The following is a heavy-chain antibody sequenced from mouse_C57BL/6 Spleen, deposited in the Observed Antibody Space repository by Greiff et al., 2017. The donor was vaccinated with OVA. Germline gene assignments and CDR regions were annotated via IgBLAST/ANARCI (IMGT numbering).Heavy chain of an antibody. J-gene: IGHJ2*01. V-gene: IGHV1-82*01. CDR2: ISPGDGDT. Sequence: QVQLKESGPELVKPGASVKISCKASGYAFSSSWMHWVKQRPGQGLEWIGRISPGDGDTTYNGKFKGKATLTADKSSSTAYMQLSSLTTEDSAVYFWGSSEDPDYDDWGQGATLTVST. CDR1: GYAFSSSW. CDR3: GSSEDPDYDD.